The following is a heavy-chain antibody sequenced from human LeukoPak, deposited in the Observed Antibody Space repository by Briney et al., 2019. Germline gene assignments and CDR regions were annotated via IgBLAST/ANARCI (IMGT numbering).Heavy chain of an antibody. J-gene: IGHJ4*02. D-gene: IGHD3-3*01. CDR3: ARQWSGYLYYFDC. CDR1: GGTFSSYA. CDR2: IIPIFGTA. V-gene: IGHV1-69*05. Sequence: SVKVSCKASGGTFSSYAISWVRQAPGQGLEWMGGIIPIFGTANYAQKFQGRVTITTDESTSTAYMELSSLRSEDTAVYYCARQWSGYLYYFDCWGQGTLVTVSS.